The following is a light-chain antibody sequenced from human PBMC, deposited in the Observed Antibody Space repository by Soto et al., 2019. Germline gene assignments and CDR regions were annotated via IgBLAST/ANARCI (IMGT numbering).Light chain of an antibody. CDR2: AAF. V-gene: IGKV1-39*01. J-gene: IGKJ2*01. CDR3: QQCFTFPYT. CDR1: QSITNY. Sequence: DIQMTQSPSSLSASVGDRVTITCRASQSITNYLSWFQQKPGRGPELLIYAAFNLQSGVPSRFSGSGSGTDFTLTISSLQPEDFATYYCQQCFTFPYTFGQGTKVEI.